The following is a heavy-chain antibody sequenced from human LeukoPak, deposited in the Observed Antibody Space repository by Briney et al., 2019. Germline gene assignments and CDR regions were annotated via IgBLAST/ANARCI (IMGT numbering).Heavy chain of an antibody. CDR2: XXXTGRT. D-gene: IGHD3-22*01. CDR1: DGSISGHY. Sequence: PSETLSLTCTVPDGSISGHYWSWIRQPPGKXLXXXXXXXXTGRTRYNPSLQSRVTISLDTSKSHFSLKLTSVTAADTAAYYCARLLDNDSSGHPDTFDMWGQGTMVTVSS. V-gene: IGHV4-59*11. CDR3: ARLLDNDSSGHPDTFDM. J-gene: IGHJ3*02.